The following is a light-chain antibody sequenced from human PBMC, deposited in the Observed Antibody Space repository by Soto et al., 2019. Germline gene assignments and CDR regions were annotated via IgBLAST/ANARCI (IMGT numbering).Light chain of an antibody. Sequence: QSALTQPASVSGSPGQSITISCTGTSSDVGGYNYVSWYQQHPGKAPKLIIYEVSNRPSGVSNRFSGSKSGNTASLTNSGLQAEDDADYYCNSYTSKSTGVFGTGTKVTVL. V-gene: IGLV2-14*01. J-gene: IGLJ1*01. CDR3: NSYTSKSTGV. CDR2: EVS. CDR1: SSDVGGYNY.